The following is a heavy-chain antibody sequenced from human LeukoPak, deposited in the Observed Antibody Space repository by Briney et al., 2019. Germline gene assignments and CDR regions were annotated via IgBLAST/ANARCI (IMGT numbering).Heavy chain of an antibody. J-gene: IGHJ4*02. Sequence: GASVKVSCKASGYTFTNYYIHWVRQAPGQGLECMGIINPSGGSTSYAQKFQGRVTMTRDMSTSTVYMELSSLRSEDTAVYYCATGGHVRVYDSSAYYGHYWGQGTLVTVSS. CDR3: ATGGHVRVYDSSAYYGHY. V-gene: IGHV1-46*01. CDR1: GYTFTNYY. D-gene: IGHD3-22*01. CDR2: INPSGGST.